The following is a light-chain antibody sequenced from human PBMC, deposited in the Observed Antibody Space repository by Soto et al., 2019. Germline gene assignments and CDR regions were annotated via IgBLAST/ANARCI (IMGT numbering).Light chain of an antibody. V-gene: IGKV1-27*01. CDR3: QRYDNVPLT. CDR1: QGISNY. CDR2: AAS. J-gene: IGKJ4*01. Sequence: GDRVTITCRASQGISNYLAWYQQKPGKVSDLLIYAASTLQSGVPSRFSGSGSGTDFTLTISSLQPEDVASYYCQRYDNVPLTFGGGTKVEI.